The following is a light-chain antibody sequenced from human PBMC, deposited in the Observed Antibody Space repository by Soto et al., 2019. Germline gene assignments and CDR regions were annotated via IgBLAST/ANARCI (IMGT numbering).Light chain of an antibody. V-gene: IGKV1-39*01. CDR2: VAS. Sequence: DIQMPQSPSSLSASIGDRVTITCRASQNVGTYLSWYQQKQGKAPKLLINVASTWQSGVPSRFSGSGSGTDFTLAIGSLQPEDFATYYCQQSSSTPQTFGGGTRVEIK. CDR1: QNVGTY. J-gene: IGKJ4*01. CDR3: QQSSSTPQT.